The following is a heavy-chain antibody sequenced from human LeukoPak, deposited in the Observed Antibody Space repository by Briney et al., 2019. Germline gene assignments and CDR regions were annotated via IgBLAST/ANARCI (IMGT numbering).Heavy chain of an antibody. J-gene: IGHJ3*02. Sequence: GGSLRLSCAASGFTFSSFWMSWVRQVPGKGLEWVAYIRQDGVEKHYVDSVKARFTISRDNAKNSLYLQMNSLRAEDTAVYYCARDREGGQLVHDDAFDIWGQGTMVTVSS. CDR3: ARDREGGQLVHDDAFDI. D-gene: IGHD6-6*01. CDR1: GFTFSSFW. CDR2: IRQDGVEK. V-gene: IGHV3-7*01.